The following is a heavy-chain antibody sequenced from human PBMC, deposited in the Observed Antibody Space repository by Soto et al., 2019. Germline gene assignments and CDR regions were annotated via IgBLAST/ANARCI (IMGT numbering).Heavy chain of an antibody. D-gene: IGHD6-6*01. Sequence: PGGSLRLSCAASGRTFSSYAVSWVRQAPGKGLEWVSAISGSGGSTYYADSVKGRFTISRDNSKNTLYLQMNSLRAEDTAVYYCAKAGLVRFDPWGQGTLVTVSS. J-gene: IGHJ5*02. CDR2: ISGSGGST. V-gene: IGHV3-23*01. CDR3: AKAGLVRFDP. CDR1: GRTFSSYA.